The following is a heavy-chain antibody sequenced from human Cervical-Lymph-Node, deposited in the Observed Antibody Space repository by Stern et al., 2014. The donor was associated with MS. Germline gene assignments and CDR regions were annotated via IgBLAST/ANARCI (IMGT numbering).Heavy chain of an antibody. Sequence: VHLVESGAEVKKPGASVKVSCKVSGYTLNDLSLHWVRQAPGEGLEWMGGSRPEDGETIFAQGLQGRVTVTEDTSTDTAYMELSSLRSEDTAVYYCASAVTGLNYYFHALDVWGQGTTVTVSS. CDR3: ASAVTGLNYYFHALDV. CDR2: SRPEDGET. J-gene: IGHJ6*02. D-gene: IGHD6-19*01. V-gene: IGHV1-24*01. CDR1: GYTLNDLS.